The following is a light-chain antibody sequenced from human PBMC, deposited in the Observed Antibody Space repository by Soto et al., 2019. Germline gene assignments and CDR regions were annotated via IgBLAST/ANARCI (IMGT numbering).Light chain of an antibody. CDR1: QSISSY. CDR2: AAS. CDR3: QQNYSTPIT. Sequence: DNQITQAPSSLSASVGDRVTITLAASQSISSYLNWYQQKQGKAPKXXIYAASSLQSGVPSRFSGSGSGTDVTLTISSLKKEDGATYYCQQNYSTPITFGQGTRLEIK. J-gene: IGKJ5*01. V-gene: IGKV1-39*01.